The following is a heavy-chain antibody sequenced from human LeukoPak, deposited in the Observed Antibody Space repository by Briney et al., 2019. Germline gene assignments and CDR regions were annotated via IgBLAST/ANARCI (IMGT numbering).Heavy chain of an antibody. CDR1: GFTFRSYG. V-gene: IGHV3-23*01. J-gene: IGHJ4*02. D-gene: IGHD1-14*01. CDR2: IIGSGGYT. CDR3: ATSPDIEASGTLYYLDF. Sequence: GGSLRLSCAASGFTFRSYGMSGVRQAPGKEPQGVSSIIGSGGYTYYADSVQGRFTISRDNSKNTLSLQMNSPRAEDAAIYYCATSPDIEASGTLYYLDFWGQGTLVSVSS.